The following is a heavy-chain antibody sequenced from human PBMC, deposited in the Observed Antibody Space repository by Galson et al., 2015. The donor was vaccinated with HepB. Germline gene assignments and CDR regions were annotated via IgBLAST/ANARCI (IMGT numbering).Heavy chain of an antibody. J-gene: IGHJ6*02. Sequence: SVKASCKASGYTFTSYGISWVRQAPGQGLEWMGWISAYNGNTNYAQKLQGRVTMTTDTSTSTAYMELRSLRSDDTAVYYCARDETAGGGSYYSPSFYYGMDVWGQGTTVTVSS. CDR3: ARDETAGGGSYYSPSFYYGMDV. CDR1: GYTFTSYG. CDR2: ISAYNGNT. D-gene: IGHD1-26*01. V-gene: IGHV1-18*01.